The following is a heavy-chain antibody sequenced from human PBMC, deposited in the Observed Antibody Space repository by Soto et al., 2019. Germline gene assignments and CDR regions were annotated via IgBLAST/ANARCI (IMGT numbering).Heavy chain of an antibody. CDR3: ARLRYDYGDYTIDY. V-gene: IGHV3-33*01. J-gene: IGHJ4*02. CDR1: GFTFSSYG. CDR2: IWYDGSNK. Sequence: QVQLVESGGGVVQPGRSLRLSCAASGFTFSSYGMHWVRQAPGKGLEWVAVIWYDGSNKYYADSVKGRFTISRDNSKNTLYLQMNSLRAEDTAVYYCARLRYDYGDYTIDYWGQGTLVTVSS. D-gene: IGHD4-17*01.